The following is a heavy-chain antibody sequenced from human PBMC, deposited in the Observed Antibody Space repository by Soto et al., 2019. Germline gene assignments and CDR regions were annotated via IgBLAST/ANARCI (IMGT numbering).Heavy chain of an antibody. CDR1: GGSISSSSYY. CDR3: VRTFPPAPRVVLSHSWFVP. D-gene: IGHD2-2*01. CDR2: IFYSGST. J-gene: IGHJ5*02. V-gene: IGHV4-39*07. Sequence: PSETLSLTCTVSGGSISSSSYYWGWIRQPPGKGLEWIGSIFYSGSTYYNPSLKSRVTISVDTSMNQISLKLNSVTAADTAVFFCVRTFPPAPRVVLSHSWFVPWGPGTLVTVSS.